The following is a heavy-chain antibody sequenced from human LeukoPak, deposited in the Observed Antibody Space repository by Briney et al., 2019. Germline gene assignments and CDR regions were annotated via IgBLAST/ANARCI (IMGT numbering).Heavy chain of an antibody. CDR2: IYHSGST. Sequence: PSETLSLTCAVSGGSISSSNWWSWVRQPPGKGLEWIGEIYHSGSTNYNPSLKSRVTISVDKSKNHFSLKLSSVTAADTAVYYCARESRWGTTTVTGVEYRGQGTLVTVSS. D-gene: IGHD4-17*01. V-gene: IGHV4-4*02. J-gene: IGHJ4*02. CDR3: ARESRWGTTTVTGVEY. CDR1: GGSISSSNW.